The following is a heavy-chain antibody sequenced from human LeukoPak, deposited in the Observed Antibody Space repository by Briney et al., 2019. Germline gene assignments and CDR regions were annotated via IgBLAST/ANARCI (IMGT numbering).Heavy chain of an antibody. V-gene: IGHV3-23*01. D-gene: IGHD5-24*01. J-gene: IGHJ4*02. Sequence: GGSLRLSCAASGFTFSSYEMNWVRQAPGKGLEWVSGIIPSGHTTYYADSVRGRFTISRDNSRNTVYLQMNSLRAEDTAVYYCAKDDRWLQFCCWGQGTLVTVSA. CDR1: GFTFSSYE. CDR2: IIPSGHTT. CDR3: AKDDRWLQFCC.